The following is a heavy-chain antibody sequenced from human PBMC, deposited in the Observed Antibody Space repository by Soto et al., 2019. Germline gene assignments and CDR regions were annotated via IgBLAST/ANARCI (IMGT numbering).Heavy chain of an antibody. J-gene: IGHJ6*02. Sequence: PGGSLRLSCAASGFTFSSYAMHWVRQAPGKGLEWVAVISYDGSNKNYADSVKGRFTISRDNSKNTLSLQMNSLRAEDTAVYYCARGPGRPPLRNYGMDVWGQGTTVTVSS. CDR2: ISYDGSNK. CDR1: GFTFSSYA. V-gene: IGHV3-30-3*01. CDR3: ARGPGRPPLRNYGMDV.